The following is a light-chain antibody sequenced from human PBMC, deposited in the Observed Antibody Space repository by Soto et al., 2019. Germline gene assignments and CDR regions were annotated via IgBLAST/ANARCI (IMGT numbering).Light chain of an antibody. Sequence: EIVLTQSPGTLSLSPGERATLSCRASQSVSSRYLAWYQQKPGQAPRLLIYDASYRAPGIPDRFSGSGSGTDFTLTISRLEPEEFAVYYCQQYVSWTFGQGTKVEIK. CDR1: QSVSSRY. V-gene: IGKV3-20*01. J-gene: IGKJ1*01. CDR3: QQYVSWT. CDR2: DAS.